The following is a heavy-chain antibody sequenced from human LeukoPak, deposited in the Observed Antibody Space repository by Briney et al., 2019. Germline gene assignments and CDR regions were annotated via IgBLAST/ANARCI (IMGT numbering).Heavy chain of an antibody. CDR3: ARVEMATIRGVDY. CDR1: GCSFTSYW. D-gene: IGHD5-24*01. CDR2: IYPGDSDT. V-gene: IGHV5-51*01. Sequence: GESLKISCKGSGCSFTSYWIGWVRQMPGKGLEWMGIIYPGDSDTRYSPSFQGQVTISADKSISTAYLQWSSLKASDTAMYYCARVEMATIRGVDYWGQGTLVTVSS. J-gene: IGHJ4*02.